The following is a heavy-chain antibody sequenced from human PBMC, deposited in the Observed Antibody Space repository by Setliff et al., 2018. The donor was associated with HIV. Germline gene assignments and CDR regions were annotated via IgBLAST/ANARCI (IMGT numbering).Heavy chain of an antibody. CDR3: AKPPRPSSWPQYYFDY. Sequence: GGSLRLSCAASGFTFSSYAMHWVRQAPGKGLEWVAVISYDGSNTYYADSVKGRFTISRDNSKNTLYLQVNSLRAEDMAVYYCAKPPRPSSWPQYYFDYWGQGTLVTVSS. V-gene: IGHV3-30*07. CDR1: GFTFSSYA. D-gene: IGHD6-13*01. CDR2: ISYDGSNT. J-gene: IGHJ4*02.